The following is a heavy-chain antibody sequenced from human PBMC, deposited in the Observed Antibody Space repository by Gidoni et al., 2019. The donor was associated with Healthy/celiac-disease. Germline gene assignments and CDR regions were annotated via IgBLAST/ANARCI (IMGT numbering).Heavy chain of an antibody. V-gene: IGHV3-21*01. CDR2: ISSSSSYI. Sequence: EVQLVESGGGLVKTGGSLRLSCAASGFTFRSYSMNWVRQAPGKGLEWVSSISSSSSYIYYADSVKGRFTISRDNAKNSLYLQMNSLRAEDTAVYYCARFEVRGVIFWYFDLWGRGTLVTVSS. D-gene: IGHD3-10*01. CDR3: ARFEVRGVIFWYFDL. CDR1: GFTFRSYS. J-gene: IGHJ2*01.